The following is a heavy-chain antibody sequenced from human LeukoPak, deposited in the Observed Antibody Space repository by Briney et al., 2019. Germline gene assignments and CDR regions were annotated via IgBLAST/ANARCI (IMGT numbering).Heavy chain of an antibody. CDR2: ISAYDGGT. V-gene: IGHV1-18*01. D-gene: IGHD2-2*01. CDR1: GYTFTSYG. Sequence: GASVKVSCKASGYTFTSYGFNWGRQAPGQGLEGMGWISAYDGGTKYAQKVQGRVTMTTDTSTSTAYMELRSLRSDDTAVYYCARGAEYHLLYYFDYWGQGTLVTVSS. J-gene: IGHJ4*02. CDR3: ARGAEYHLLYYFDY.